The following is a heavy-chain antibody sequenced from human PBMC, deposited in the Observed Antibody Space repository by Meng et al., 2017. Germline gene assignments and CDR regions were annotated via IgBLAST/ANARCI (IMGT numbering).Heavy chain of an antibody. Sequence: ASVKVSCKASGYTFTGYYMHWVRQAPGQGLEWMGRINPNSGGTNYAQKFQGRVTMTRDTSISTAYMGLSRLRSDDTAVYYCARGAFGGGSSSTGRGSRYYFDYWGQGTLVTVSS. V-gene: IGHV1-2*06. J-gene: IGHJ4*02. CDR1: GYTFTGYY. CDR2: INPNSGGT. D-gene: IGHD2-15*01. CDR3: ARGAFGGGSSSTGRGSRYYFDY.